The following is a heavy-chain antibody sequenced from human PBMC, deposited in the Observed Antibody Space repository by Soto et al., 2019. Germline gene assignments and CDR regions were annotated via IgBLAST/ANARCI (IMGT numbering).Heavy chain of an antibody. D-gene: IGHD3-10*01. CDR3: AADLYYGSGSYYAVNWFDP. V-gene: IGHV1-8*01. J-gene: IGHJ5*02. CDR2: MNPNSGNT. Sequence: ASVKVSCKASGYTFTSYDINWVRQATGQGLEWMGWMNPNSGNTGYAQKFQGRVTMTRDTSTSTAYMELSSLRSEDTAVYYCAADLYYGSGSYYAVNWFDPWGQGTLVTVSS. CDR1: GYTFTSYD.